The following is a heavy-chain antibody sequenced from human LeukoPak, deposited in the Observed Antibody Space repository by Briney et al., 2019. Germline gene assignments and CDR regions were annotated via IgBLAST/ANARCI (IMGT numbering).Heavy chain of an antibody. CDR1: GFTFSSYA. J-gene: IGHJ4*02. CDR2: ISYDGSNK. V-gene: IGHV3-30*14. Sequence: PGGSLRLSCAASGFTFSSYAMHWVRQAPGKGLEWVAVISYDGSNKYYADSVKGRFTISRDNSKNTLYLQMNSLRAEDTAVYYCARMDFWSGQLDYWGQGILVTVSS. D-gene: IGHD3-3*01. CDR3: ARMDFWSGQLDY.